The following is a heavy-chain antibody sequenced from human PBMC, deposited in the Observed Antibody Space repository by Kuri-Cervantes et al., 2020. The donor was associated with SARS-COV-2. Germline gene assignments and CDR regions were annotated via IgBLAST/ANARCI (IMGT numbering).Heavy chain of an antibody. CDR1: GGTFSSYA. D-gene: IGHD4-17*01. CDR2: IIPIFGTA. J-gene: IGHJ6*02. V-gene: IGHV1-69*13. CDR3: ARGFWSLGGLEHDYGDYGHSTAKRNYYYYGMDV. Sequence: SVKVSCKASGGTFSSYAISWVRQAPGQGLEWMGGIIPIFGTANYAQKFQGRVTITADESTSTAYMELSSLRSEDTAVYYCARGFWSLGGLEHDYGDYGHSTAKRNYYYYGMDVWGQGTTVTVSS.